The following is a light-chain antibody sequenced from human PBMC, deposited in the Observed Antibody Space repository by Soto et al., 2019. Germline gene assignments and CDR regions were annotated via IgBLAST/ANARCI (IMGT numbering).Light chain of an antibody. V-gene: IGKV1-39*01. CDR1: QSISSY. CDR2: AAS. J-gene: IGKJ3*01. CDR3: QQSYSAPFT. Sequence: DIQMTQSPSSLSASVGDSVTITCRASQSISSYLNWYQQKPGKAPNFLIYAASSLQSGVPSRFSGSGSGPDFTLTISSLQPEDFATYYCQQSYSAPFTFGPGTRVDMK.